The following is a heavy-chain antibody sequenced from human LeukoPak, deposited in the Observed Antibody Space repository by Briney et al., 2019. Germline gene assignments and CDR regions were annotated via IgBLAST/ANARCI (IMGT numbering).Heavy chain of an antibody. J-gene: IGHJ4*02. CDR2: INHSGST. CDR1: GGSFSGYY. V-gene: IGHV4-34*01. CDR3: ARVSDCSGGSCYFDY. D-gene: IGHD2-15*01. Sequence: SETLSLTCAVYGGSFSGYYWSWIRQPPGKGLEWIGEINHSGSTNYNPSLKSRVTISVDTSKNQLSLKLSSVTAADTAVYYCARVSDCSGGSCYFDYWGQGTLVTVSS.